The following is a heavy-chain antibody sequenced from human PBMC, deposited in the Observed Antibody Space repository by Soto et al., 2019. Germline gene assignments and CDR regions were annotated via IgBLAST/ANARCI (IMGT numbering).Heavy chain of an antibody. CDR2: IKSKTDGGTT. CDR3: TTVWGGGSYYLHYYYYYGMDV. CDR1: GFTFSNAW. Sequence: GGSLRLSCAASGFTFSNAWMSWVRQAPGKGLEWVGRIKSKTDGGTTDYAAPVKGRFTISRDDSKNTLYLQMNSLKTEDTAVYYCTTVWGGGSYYLHYYYYYGMDVWGQGTTVTVSS. V-gene: IGHV3-15*01. J-gene: IGHJ6*02. D-gene: IGHD1-26*01.